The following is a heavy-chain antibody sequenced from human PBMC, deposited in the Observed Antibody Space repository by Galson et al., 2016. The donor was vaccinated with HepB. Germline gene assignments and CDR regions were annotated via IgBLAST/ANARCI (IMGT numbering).Heavy chain of an antibody. CDR2: IYYSGTT. V-gene: IGHV4-39*01. J-gene: IGHJ3*01. D-gene: IGHD6-19*01. CDR3: ARQDRAGLVNF. CDR1: GGSISSSSYF. Sequence: ETLSLTCTVSGGSISSSSYFWAWIRQPPGKGLDWIGSIYYSGTTHYNPSLQSRVSISVDTSKNQFSLRLTSMSAADTAMYSCARQDRAGLVNFWGQGTMVTVSS.